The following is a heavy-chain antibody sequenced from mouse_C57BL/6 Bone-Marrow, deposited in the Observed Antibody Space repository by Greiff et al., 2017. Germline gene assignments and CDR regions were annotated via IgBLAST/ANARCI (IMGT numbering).Heavy chain of an antibody. V-gene: IGHV1-64*01. CDR1: GYTFTSYW. D-gene: IGHD1-1*01. Sequence: VQLQQPGAELVKPGASVKLSCKASGYTFTSYWMHWVKQRPGQGLEWIGMIHPNSGSTNYNEKFKSKATLTVDKSSSTAYMQLSSLTSEDSAVYYCARDWAIYYYLYGYFDVWGTGTTVTVS. J-gene: IGHJ1*03. CDR2: IHPNSGST. CDR3: ARDWAIYYYLYGYFDV.